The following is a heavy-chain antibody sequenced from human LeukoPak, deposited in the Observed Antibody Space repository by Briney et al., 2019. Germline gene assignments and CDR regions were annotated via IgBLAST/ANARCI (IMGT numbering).Heavy chain of an antibody. D-gene: IGHD3/OR15-3a*01. Sequence: PGGSLRLSCAASGFTFSSYSMNWVRQAPGKGLEWVSYISSSSSTIYYADSVKGRFTISRDNSKNTLYLQMNSLRAEDTAVYYCAKWAWNFWTRGWGQGTLVTVSS. V-gene: IGHV3-48*01. CDR2: ISSSSSTI. CDR3: AKWAWNFWTRG. CDR1: GFTFSSYS. J-gene: IGHJ4*02.